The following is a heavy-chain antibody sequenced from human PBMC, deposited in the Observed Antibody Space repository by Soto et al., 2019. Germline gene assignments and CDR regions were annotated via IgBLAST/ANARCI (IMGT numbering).Heavy chain of an antibody. Sequence: SETLSLTCAVYGGSFSGYYWSWIRQPPGKGLEWIGEINHSGSTNYNPSLKSRVTISVDTSKNQFSLKLSSVTAADTAVYHCARGTGEAGSNWFDPWGQGTLVTVSS. V-gene: IGHV4-34*01. CDR3: ARGTGEAGSNWFDP. D-gene: IGHD3-10*01. J-gene: IGHJ5*02. CDR2: INHSGST. CDR1: GGSFSGYY.